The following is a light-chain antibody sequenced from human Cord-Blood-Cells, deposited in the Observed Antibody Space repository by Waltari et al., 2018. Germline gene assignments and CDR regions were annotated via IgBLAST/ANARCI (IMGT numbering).Light chain of an antibody. CDR2: AAS. V-gene: IGKV1-8*01. CDR1: QVISSY. CDR3: QQYYSYPYT. Sequence: AIRITQSPSSLSASTGDRFTITCRASQVISSYLAWYQQKPGKAPKLLIYAASTLLSGVPSSFSGSGSGTDFTLTISCLQSEDFATYYCQQYYSYPYTFGQGTKLEIK. J-gene: IGKJ2*01.